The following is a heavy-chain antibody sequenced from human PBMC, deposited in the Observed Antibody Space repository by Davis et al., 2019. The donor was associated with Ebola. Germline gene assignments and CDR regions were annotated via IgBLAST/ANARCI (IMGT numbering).Heavy chain of an antibody. CDR3: AKEAYDILTGYYPLGYYGMDV. J-gene: IGHJ6*02. CDR1: GYTFTGYY. D-gene: IGHD3-9*01. CDR2: INPNSGGT. V-gene: IGHV1-2*02. Sequence: ASVKVSCKASGYTFTGYYMHWVRQAPGQGLEWMGWINPNSGGTNYAQKFQGRVTMTRDTSISTAYMELSRLRSDDTAVYYCAKEAYDILTGYYPLGYYGMDVWGQGTTVTVSS.